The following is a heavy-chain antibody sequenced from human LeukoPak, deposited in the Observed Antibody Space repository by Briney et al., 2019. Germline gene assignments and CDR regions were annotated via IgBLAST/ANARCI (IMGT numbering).Heavy chain of an antibody. V-gene: IGHV3-23*01. J-gene: IGHJ4*02. CDR2: TNSGGTST. CDR3: AKQSYARSLGE. D-gene: IGHD2-8*01. CDR1: GFPFSDFS. Sequence: GGSLRLSCATSGFPFSDFSMSWVRQAPGKGLEWISTTNSGGTSTYYAESGKGRFTISTDNYKNTLYLQMSSLRDEDTDVCCCAKQSYARSLGEGGPGTLVSVSS.